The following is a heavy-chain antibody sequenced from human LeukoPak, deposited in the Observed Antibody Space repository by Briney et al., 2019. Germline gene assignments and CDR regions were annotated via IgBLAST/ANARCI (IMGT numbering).Heavy chain of an antibody. CDR1: GYTVSLPC. CDR3: ARDRVYYDSSGSTDAFDI. J-gene: IGHJ3*02. CDR2: LNSHGSRT. Sequence: PGGSLRLPGAASGYTVSLPCVLGVPQGPGKGPVGVSRLNSHGSRTRYADTVKGRFTIYRDNAKNTLYLQMTSLRAEDTAVYYCARDRVYYDSSGSTDAFDIWGQGTMVTVSS. D-gene: IGHD3-22*01. V-gene: IGHV3-74*01.